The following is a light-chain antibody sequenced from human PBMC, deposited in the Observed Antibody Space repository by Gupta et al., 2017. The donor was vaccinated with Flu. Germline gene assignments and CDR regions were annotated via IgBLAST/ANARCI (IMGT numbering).Light chain of an antibody. J-gene: IGLJ1*01. CDR1: SSDVGTYNR. CDR2: EVS. Sequence: QSALPPPPSVSGSPGQSVTISCTGTSSDVGTYNRVSWYQQSPGTAPKLMIYEVSNRPSGVPDRFSGSKSGNTASLTISGLQGEDEADYYCSSYTSSYTFVFGTGTKVTVL. CDR3: SSYTSSYTFV. V-gene: IGLV2-18*02.